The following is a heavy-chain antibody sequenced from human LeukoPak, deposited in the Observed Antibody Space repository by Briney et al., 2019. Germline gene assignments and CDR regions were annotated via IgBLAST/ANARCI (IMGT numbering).Heavy chain of an antibody. CDR1: GFTFEDFG. J-gene: IGHJ3*02. D-gene: IGHD3-10*01. CDR3: ARDSGIWFGTRDAFDI. V-gene: IGHV3-20*01. CDR2: INWNGVKT. Sequence: PGGSLRLSCAASGFTFEDFGMTWGRQGPGKGLEWVSGINWNGVKTHYADSVKGRFTISRDNAKNTLYLEMNSLRVDDTALYHCARDSGIWFGTRDAFDIWGQGTMVTVST.